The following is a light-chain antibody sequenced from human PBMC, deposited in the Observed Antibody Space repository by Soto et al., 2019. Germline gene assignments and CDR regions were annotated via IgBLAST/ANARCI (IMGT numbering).Light chain of an antibody. J-gene: IGKJ4*01. V-gene: IGKV1-39*01. CDR3: QQSYSTPLT. CDR2: AAS. CDR1: QSISNY. Sequence: DIQMTQSPSSLSASVGDRVTITCRASQSISNYLTWYQQKPEKAPKLLIYAASSLQSGVPSRFSGSGSGTDFTLTISSLQAEDFATYYCQQSYSTPLTFGGGTKVEIK.